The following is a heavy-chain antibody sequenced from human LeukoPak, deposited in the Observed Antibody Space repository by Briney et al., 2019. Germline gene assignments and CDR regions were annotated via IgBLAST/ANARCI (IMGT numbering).Heavy chain of an antibody. CDR2: INHSGST. D-gene: IGHD1-26*01. Sequence: PSETLSLTCAVYGGSFSGYYWNWIRQPPGKGLEWIGEINHSGSTNYIPSLKSRVTISVDTSKNQFSLKLNSVTAADTAVYYCARGSKMLGYNWFDPWGQGTLVTASS. CDR3: ARGSKMLGYNWFDP. J-gene: IGHJ5*02. V-gene: IGHV4-34*01. CDR1: GGSFSGYY.